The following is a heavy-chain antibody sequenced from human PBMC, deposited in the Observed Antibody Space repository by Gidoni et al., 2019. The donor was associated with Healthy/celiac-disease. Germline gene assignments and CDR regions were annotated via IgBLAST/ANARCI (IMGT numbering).Heavy chain of an antibody. CDR1: GFTFSSYA. J-gene: IGHJ4*02. CDR2: ISSNGGST. V-gene: IGHV3-64*01. D-gene: IGHD5-18*01. Sequence: EVQLVESGGGLVQPGGSLRLSCAASGFTFSSYAMHWVRQAPGKGLEYVSAISSNGGSTYYANAVKGRFTISRDNSKNTLYLQMGSLRAEDMAVYYCARGTVHSYGPFDYWGQGTLVTVSS. CDR3: ARGTVHSYGPFDY.